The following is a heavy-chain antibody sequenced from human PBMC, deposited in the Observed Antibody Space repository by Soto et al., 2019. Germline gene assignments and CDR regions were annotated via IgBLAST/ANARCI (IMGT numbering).Heavy chain of an antibody. CDR3: ARVYCSGGGCYSIDY. CDR2: INPSGST. J-gene: IGHJ4*02. D-gene: IGHD2-15*01. V-gene: IGHV1-46*03. CDR1: GYTFTTYY. Sequence: QVQLVQSGAEVKKPGASVKVSCKASGYTFTTYYMHWVRQAPGQGLEWMGIINPSGSTSYAQKFQGRVTMTGDTSTSTVYMELSSLRSEDTAVYYCARVYCSGGGCYSIDYWGQGTLVTVSS.